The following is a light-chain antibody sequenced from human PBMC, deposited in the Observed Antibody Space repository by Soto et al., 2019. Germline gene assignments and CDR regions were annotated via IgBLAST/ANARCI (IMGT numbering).Light chain of an antibody. Sequence: QSVLTQPRSVSGSPGQSVTISCTGTSSDVGGYNYVSWYQQHPGKAPKLMIYDVSQRPSGVPDRFSGSKSGNTASLTISGLQSEDAADYYCCSYAGSYTYVFGTGTKVTVL. V-gene: IGLV2-11*01. J-gene: IGLJ1*01. CDR2: DVS. CDR1: SSDVGGYNY. CDR3: CSYAGSYTYV.